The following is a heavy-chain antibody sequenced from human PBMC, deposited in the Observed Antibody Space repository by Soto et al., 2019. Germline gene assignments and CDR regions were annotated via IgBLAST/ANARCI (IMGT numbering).Heavy chain of an antibody. Sequence: ASVKVSCKASGYTFTSYYMHWVRQAPGQGLEWMGIINPSGGSTTYAQKFQGRVTMTRDTSTSTVYMELSSLRSEDTAVYYCARVAVAGTRYDYWGQGTLVTVSS. CDR2: INPSGGST. V-gene: IGHV1-46*01. D-gene: IGHD6-19*01. J-gene: IGHJ4*02. CDR3: ARVAVAGTRYDY. CDR1: GYTFTSYY.